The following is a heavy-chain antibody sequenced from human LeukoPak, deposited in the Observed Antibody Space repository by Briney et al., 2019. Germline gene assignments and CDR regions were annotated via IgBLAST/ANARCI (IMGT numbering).Heavy chain of an antibody. CDR2: ISSSSSYI. J-gene: IGHJ4*02. Sequence: GGSLRLSCAASGFTFSSYSMNWVRQAPGKGLEWVSSISSSSSYIYYADSVKGRFTISRDNAKNSLYLQMNSLRAEDTAVYYCARARIAARFLDYWGLGTLVTVSS. CDR1: GFTFSSYS. CDR3: ARARIAARFLDY. D-gene: IGHD6-6*01. V-gene: IGHV3-21*01.